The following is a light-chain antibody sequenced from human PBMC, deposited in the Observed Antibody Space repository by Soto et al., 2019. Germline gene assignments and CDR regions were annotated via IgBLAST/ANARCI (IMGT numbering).Light chain of an antibody. CDR2: GAS. CDR3: QHYGTTPWT. V-gene: IGKV3-20*01. CDR1: KRVCSRG. Sequence: EIVLTQSPGTLSLSPGERVTLSCRAGKRVCSRGLAGYQQKPGQSPRLLIYGASSRATGIPDRFSGSGSGTDFTLTISRLEPEDFAVYYCQHYGTTPWTFGQGTKVGIK. J-gene: IGKJ1*01.